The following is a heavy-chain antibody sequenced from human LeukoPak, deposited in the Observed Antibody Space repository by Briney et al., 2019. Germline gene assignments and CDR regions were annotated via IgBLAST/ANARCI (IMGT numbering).Heavy chain of an antibody. Sequence: SVKVSCKASGGTFSSYAISWVRQAPGQGLEWMGGIIPIFGTANYAQKFQGRVTTTADESTSTAYMELSSLRSEDTAVYYCARVGGLYQVPPVCYFDYWGQGTLVTVSS. J-gene: IGHJ4*02. CDR3: ARVGGLYQVPPVCYFDY. D-gene: IGHD2-8*01. CDR1: GGTFSSYA. CDR2: IIPIFGTA. V-gene: IGHV1-69*13.